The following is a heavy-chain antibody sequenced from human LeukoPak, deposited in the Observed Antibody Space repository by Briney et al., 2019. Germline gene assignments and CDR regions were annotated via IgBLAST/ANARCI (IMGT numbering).Heavy chain of an antibody. CDR3: AKDHAGSGRAFES. CDR1: GFTFRTCG. J-gene: IGHJ4*02. Sequence: GTSLRLSCETSGFTFRTCGVHWVRQAPGKGLEWVALMSSDAIKTYYADSVKGRFSISRDSSKDTLYLQMNSLRAEDTAVYYCAKDHAGSGRAFESWGQGTLVTVSS. D-gene: IGHD2-15*01. CDR2: MSSDAIKT. V-gene: IGHV3-30*04.